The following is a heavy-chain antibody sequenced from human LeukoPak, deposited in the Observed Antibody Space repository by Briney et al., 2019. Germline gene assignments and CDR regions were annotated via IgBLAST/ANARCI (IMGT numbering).Heavy chain of an antibody. CDR1: GGSISSGSYY. Sequence: PSETLSLTCTVSGGSISSGSYYWGWIRQPPGKGLEWIGNIYYSGSTSYNPSLKSRVTISVDTSKNQFSLKLSSVTAADTAVYYCARRHSGSALRDYWGQGTLVTVSS. V-gene: IGHV4-39*01. J-gene: IGHJ4*02. CDR2: IYYSGST. CDR3: ARRHSGSALRDY. D-gene: IGHD3-10*01.